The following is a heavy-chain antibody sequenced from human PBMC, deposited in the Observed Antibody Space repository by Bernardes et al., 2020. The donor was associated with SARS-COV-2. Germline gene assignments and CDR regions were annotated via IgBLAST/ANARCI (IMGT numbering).Heavy chain of an antibody. D-gene: IGHD2-2*01. CDR1: GGSFKRYY. V-gene: IGHV4-34*01. CDR2: ISHSGIT. J-gene: IGHJ6*02. CDR3: ARLQSVPGLFYVSWQYQGLDV. Sequence: SEPLSLTCADYGGSFKRYYWSWIRKRPGKGLEWIGEISHSGITNSNPSLKSRVTISVASSKSQFSLKLDSVTAADTAVYYCARLQSVPGLFYVSWQYQGLDVWGQGTTVTVSS.